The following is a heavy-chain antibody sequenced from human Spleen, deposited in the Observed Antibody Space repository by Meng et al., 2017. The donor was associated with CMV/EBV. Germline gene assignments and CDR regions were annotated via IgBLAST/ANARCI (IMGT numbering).Heavy chain of an antibody. CDR3: ATELASAVYATQFDY. Sequence: QFQLGQSVAEVNNPGASVKVSCKVSGYTLTELSMHWLRQAPGKGLEWMGGFDPEDGETIYAQKFQGRVTMTEDTSTDTAYMELSSLRSEDTAVYYCATELASAVYATQFDYWGQGTLVTVSS. V-gene: IGHV1-24*01. CDR1: GYTLTELS. D-gene: IGHD2-8*01. CDR2: FDPEDGET. J-gene: IGHJ4*02.